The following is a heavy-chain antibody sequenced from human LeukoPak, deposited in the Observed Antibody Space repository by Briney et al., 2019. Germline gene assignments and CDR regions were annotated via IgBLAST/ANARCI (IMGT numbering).Heavy chain of an antibody. Sequence: GASVKVSCKASGYTFTSYGISWVRQAPGQGLEWMGWISAYNGNTNYAQKLQGRVTMTTDTSTSTAYMELRSLRSDDTAVYYCASAAAGISRYHAFDIWGQGTMVTVSS. J-gene: IGHJ3*02. V-gene: IGHV1-18*01. CDR2: ISAYNGNT. CDR3: ASAAAGISRYHAFDI. CDR1: GYTFTSYG. D-gene: IGHD6-13*01.